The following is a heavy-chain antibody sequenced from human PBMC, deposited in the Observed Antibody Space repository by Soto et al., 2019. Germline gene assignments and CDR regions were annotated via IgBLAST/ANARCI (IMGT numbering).Heavy chain of an antibody. D-gene: IGHD1-1*01. CDR2: ISSSGSYI. J-gene: IGHJ4*02. CDR1: GFTFSSYS. CDR3: ARGGTGRAPPHFDY. V-gene: IGHV3-21*01. Sequence: GSLRLSCAASGFTFSSYSMNLVRQAPGKGLEWVSSISSSGSYIYYADSLKGRFTISRDNSKNTLYLQINSLRAEDTAVYYCARGGTGRAPPHFDYWGQGTLVTVPS.